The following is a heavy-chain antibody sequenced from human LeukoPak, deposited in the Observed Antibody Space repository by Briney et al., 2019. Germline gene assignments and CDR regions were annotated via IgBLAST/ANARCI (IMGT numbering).Heavy chain of an antibody. J-gene: IGHJ5*02. CDR2: IYYSGST. Sequence: SETLSLTCTVSGGSISSSSYYWGWIRQPPGKGLEWIGSIYYSGSTYYNPSLKSRVTISVDTSKNQFSLKLSSVTAADTAVYYCARQGGQWLVLGWFDPWGQGTLVTVSS. V-gene: IGHV4-39*01. CDR3: ARQGGQWLVLGWFDP. D-gene: IGHD6-19*01. CDR1: GGSISSSSYY.